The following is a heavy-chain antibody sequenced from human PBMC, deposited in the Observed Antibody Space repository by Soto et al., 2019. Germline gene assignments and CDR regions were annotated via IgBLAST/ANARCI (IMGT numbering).Heavy chain of an antibody. CDR1: GDSISSDDYY. D-gene: IGHD2-8*01. J-gene: IGHJ6*01. CDR2: IYYSGIT. CDR3: DRRTRYSGNRVCYNYGMDV. V-gene: IGHV4-30-4*01. Sequence: QVPLQESGPGLLKPSQTLSLTCTGSGDSISSDDYYWSWIRQSPGKGLEGIAYIYYSGITYYNPYLKGRVTISVDKTKQQTSLKLNSVTAADTAVYYCDRRTRYSGNRVCYNYGMDVWGQGTTVTVAS.